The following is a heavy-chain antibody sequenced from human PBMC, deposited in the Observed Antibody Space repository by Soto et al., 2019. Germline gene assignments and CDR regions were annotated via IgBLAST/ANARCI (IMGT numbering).Heavy chain of an antibody. Sequence: ETLSLTCAVSGFSISSGYFWGWIRQPPGKGPEWVGSIYHSGTTYYNPSVKGRVTISVDTSKNQISLKMSSVTAADTAVYYCARASSGYYWFDPWGQGNLVTVS. V-gene: IGHV4-38-2*01. CDR1: GFSISSGYF. J-gene: IGHJ5*02. CDR3: ARASSGYYWFDP. D-gene: IGHD3-22*01. CDR2: IYHSGTT.